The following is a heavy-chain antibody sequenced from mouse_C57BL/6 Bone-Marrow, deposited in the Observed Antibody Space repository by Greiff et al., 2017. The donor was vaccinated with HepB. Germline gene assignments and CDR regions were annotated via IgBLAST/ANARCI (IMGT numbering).Heavy chain of an antibody. D-gene: IGHD2-3*01. Sequence: EVNLVESEGGLVQPGSSMKLSCTASGFTFSDYYMAWVRQVPEKGLEWVANINYDGSSTYYLDSLKSRFIISRDNAKNILYLQMSSLKSEDTATYYCARENDGYEGFAYWGQGTLVTVSA. CDR2: INYDGSST. J-gene: IGHJ3*01. CDR3: ARENDGYEGFAY. CDR1: GFTFSDYY. V-gene: IGHV5-16*01.